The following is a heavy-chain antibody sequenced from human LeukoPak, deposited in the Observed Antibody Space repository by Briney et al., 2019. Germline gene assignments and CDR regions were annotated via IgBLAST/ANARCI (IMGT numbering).Heavy chain of an antibody. D-gene: IGHD5-18*01. V-gene: IGHV1-69*04. CDR1: GGTFSSYA. Sequence: SVKVSCKASGGTFSSYAISWVRQASGQGIEWMGRIIPILGIANYAQKFQGRVTITADKSTSTAYMELSSLRSEDTAVYYCARGVRGYSYGSFFDYWGQGTLVTVSS. CDR3: ARGVRGYSYGSFFDY. CDR2: IIPILGIA. J-gene: IGHJ4*02.